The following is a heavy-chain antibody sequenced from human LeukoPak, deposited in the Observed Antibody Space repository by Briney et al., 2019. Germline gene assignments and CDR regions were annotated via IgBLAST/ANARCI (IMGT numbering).Heavy chain of an antibody. Sequence: GGSLRLSCAASGFTFSDYYMSWIRQAPGKGLEWVSYISSSGSTIYYADSVKGRFTISRDNAKNSLYLQMNSLRAENTAVYYCARVEWFGELSYGMDVWGQGTTVTVSS. V-gene: IGHV3-11*01. CDR1: GFTFSDYY. D-gene: IGHD3-10*01. J-gene: IGHJ6*02. CDR3: ARVEWFGELSYGMDV. CDR2: ISSSGSTI.